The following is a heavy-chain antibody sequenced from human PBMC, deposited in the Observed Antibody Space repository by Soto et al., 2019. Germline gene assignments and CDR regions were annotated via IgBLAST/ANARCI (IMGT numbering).Heavy chain of an antibody. D-gene: IGHD3-10*01. CDR2: ISGSGGST. V-gene: IGHV3-23*01. J-gene: IGHJ4*02. Sequence: QSGGSLRLSCAASGFTLSSYGMSWVRQAPGKGLEWVSAISGSGGSTYYADSVKGRFTISRDNSKNTLYLQMNSLRAEDTAVYYCAKGAYYHGSGSYFPFDYWGQGTLVTVSS. CDR3: AKGAYYHGSGSYFPFDY. CDR1: GFTLSSYG.